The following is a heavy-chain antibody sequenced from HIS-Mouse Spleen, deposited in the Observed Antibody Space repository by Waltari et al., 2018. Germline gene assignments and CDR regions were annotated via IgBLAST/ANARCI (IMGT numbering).Heavy chain of an antibody. J-gene: IGHJ2*01. CDR1: GGSFSGYY. D-gene: IGHD7-27*01. V-gene: IGHV4-34*01. Sequence: QVQLQQWGAGLLKPSETLSLTCAVYGGSFSGYYWSWIRQPPGKGLEWIGEINHSGSTNYNQALKSRVTISVDTSKNQCSLKLSSVTAADTAVYYCARVRTGDPSYWYFDLWGRGTLVTVSS. CDR3: ARVRTGDPSYWYFDL. CDR2: INHSGST.